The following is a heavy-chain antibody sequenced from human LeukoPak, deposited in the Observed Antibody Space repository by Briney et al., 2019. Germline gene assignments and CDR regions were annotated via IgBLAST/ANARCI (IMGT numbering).Heavy chain of an antibody. J-gene: IGHJ3*02. V-gene: IGHV4-34*01. D-gene: IGHD6-19*01. Sequence: SVTLSLTCAVYGGSFSGYYWSWIRQPPGKGLEWIGEINHSGSTNYNPSLKSRVTISVDTSKNQFSLKLSSVTAADTAVYYCARGLPIAVAGTGVAFDIWGQGTMVTVSS. CDR2: INHSGST. CDR1: GGSFSGYY. CDR3: ARGLPIAVAGTGVAFDI.